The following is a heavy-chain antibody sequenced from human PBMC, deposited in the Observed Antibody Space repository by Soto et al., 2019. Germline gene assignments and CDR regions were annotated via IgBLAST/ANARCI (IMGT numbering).Heavy chain of an antibody. V-gene: IGHV1-18*01. CDR1: GYTFTSYG. Sequence: QVQLVQSGAEVKKPGASVKVSCKASGYTFTSYGISWVRQAPGQGLEWMGWIRAYNGNTNYAQKLQGRVTMTTDTSTSTAYMELRSLRSDDTAVYYCARSRVTFNCSGGSCYSYYYYYGMDVWGQGTTVTVSS. CDR2: IRAYNGNT. CDR3: ARSRVTFNCSGGSCYSYYYYYGMDV. D-gene: IGHD2-15*01. J-gene: IGHJ6*02.